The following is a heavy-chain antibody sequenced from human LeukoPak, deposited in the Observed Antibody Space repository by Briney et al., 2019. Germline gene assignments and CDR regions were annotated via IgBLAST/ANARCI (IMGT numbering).Heavy chain of an antibody. Sequence: PSETLSLTCTVSDGSISSYYWSWIRQPPGKGLEWIAYSYYSGSTNYNPSLKSRVTISVDTSKNQFSLKLTSVTAADTAVYYCARYSSAGLEYWGQGTLVTVSS. CDR2: SYYSGST. V-gene: IGHV4-59*01. CDR1: DGSISSYY. D-gene: IGHD2-21*01. J-gene: IGHJ4*02. CDR3: ARYSSAGLEY.